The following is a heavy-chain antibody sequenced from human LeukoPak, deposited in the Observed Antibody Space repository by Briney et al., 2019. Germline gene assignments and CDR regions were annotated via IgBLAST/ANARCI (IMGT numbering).Heavy chain of an antibody. V-gene: IGHV5-51*01. CDR3: ARLVTRPWYFDL. J-gene: IGHJ2*01. CDR1: GYSFTTYW. D-gene: IGHD2/OR15-2a*01. Sequence: GASLQISCKGSGYSFTTYWIGWVRQLPGKGLEWLGIIYPDDSDTRYSPSFQGQVTISADKSISTAYLQWSSLKASDTAMYYCARLVTRPWYFDLWGRGTLVTVSS. CDR2: IYPDDSDT.